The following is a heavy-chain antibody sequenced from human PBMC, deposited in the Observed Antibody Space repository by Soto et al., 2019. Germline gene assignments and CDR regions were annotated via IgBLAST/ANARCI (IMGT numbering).Heavy chain of an antibody. CDR1: GFTFSSYA. D-gene: IGHD3-22*01. V-gene: IGHV3-23*01. Sequence: EVQLLESGGGLVQPGGSLRLSCAASGFTFSSYAMSWVRQAPGKGLEWVSAISGSGGNTYYADSVKGRFTISRDNFKNTLSLQMTSLRAEDTAVYYCAKDRNYYDSSGYYYLDYWGQGTLVTVSS. CDR3: AKDRNYYDSSGYYYLDY. J-gene: IGHJ4*02. CDR2: ISGSGGNT.